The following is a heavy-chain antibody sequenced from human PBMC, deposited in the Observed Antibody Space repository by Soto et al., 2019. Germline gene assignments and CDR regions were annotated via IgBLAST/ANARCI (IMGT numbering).Heavy chain of an antibody. CDR3: ARDHFPSCGLPLFYGMDV. CDR2: IYYSGST. Sequence: SETQSLTSTVSGGSIRSYYWSWILQPPGKGLEWIGYIYYSGSTNYNPSLKSRVTISVDTSKNQFSLKLSSVTAADTAVYYCARDHFPSCGLPLFYGMDVWGQGTTVTVS. V-gene: IGHV4-59*01. CDR1: GGSIRSYY. J-gene: IGHJ6*02. D-gene: IGHD3-3*02.